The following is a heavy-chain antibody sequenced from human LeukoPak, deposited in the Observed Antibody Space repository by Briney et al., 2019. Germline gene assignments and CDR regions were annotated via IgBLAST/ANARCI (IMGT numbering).Heavy chain of an antibody. CDR3: ARGRAMADYFDY. CDR1: GGSISGYY. D-gene: IGHD5-18*01. V-gene: IGHV4-34*01. Sequence: SETLPLTCTVSGGSISGYYWSWIRQPPGKGLEWIGEINHSGSTNYNPSLKSRVTISVDTSKNQFSLKLSSVTAADTAVYYCARGRAMADYFDYWGQGTLVTVSS. CDR2: INHSGST. J-gene: IGHJ4*02.